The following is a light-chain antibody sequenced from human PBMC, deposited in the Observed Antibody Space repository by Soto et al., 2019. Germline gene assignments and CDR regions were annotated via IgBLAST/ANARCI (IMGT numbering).Light chain of an antibody. CDR2: GAS. V-gene: IGKV1-27*01. Sequence: DIQMTQSPSSLSASVGDRVTITCGASQNIDIFLSWYHQKPGRAPNLLIYGASTLQSGVPSRFSGSGSGTDFTLTISSLQPGDVATYYCQNHDSAPITFGQGTRLEIK. CDR1: QNIDIF. J-gene: IGKJ5*01. CDR3: QNHDSAPIT.